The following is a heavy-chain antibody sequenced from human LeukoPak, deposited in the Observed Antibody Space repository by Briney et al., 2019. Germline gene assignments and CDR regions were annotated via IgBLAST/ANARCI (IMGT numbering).Heavy chain of an antibody. CDR3: ARDQRVIYYYDSSGSLDY. CDR1: GYTFITYY. Sequence: ASVKVSCKASGYTFITYYMHWVRQAPGQGLEWMGIINPSGGSTSFAEKFQGRVTMTRDTSTSTVFMELRSLRSDDTAVYYCARDQRVIYYYDSSGSLDYWGQGTLVTVSS. CDR2: INPSGGST. D-gene: IGHD3-22*01. V-gene: IGHV1-46*01. J-gene: IGHJ4*02.